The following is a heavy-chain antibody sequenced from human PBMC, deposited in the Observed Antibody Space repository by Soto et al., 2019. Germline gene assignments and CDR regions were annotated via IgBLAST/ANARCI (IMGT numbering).Heavy chain of an antibody. J-gene: IGHJ4*02. CDR2: ISGSGGST. V-gene: IGHV3-23*01. D-gene: IGHD4-17*01. CDR1: GFTFSSYA. Sequence: GGSLRLCCAASGFTFSSYAMSGVRQAPGKGLEWVSAISGSGGSTYYADSVKGRFTISRDNSKNTLYLQMSSLRAEDTAVYYCAKASGYGDFYYFDYWGQGTLVTVSS. CDR3: AKASGYGDFYYFDY.